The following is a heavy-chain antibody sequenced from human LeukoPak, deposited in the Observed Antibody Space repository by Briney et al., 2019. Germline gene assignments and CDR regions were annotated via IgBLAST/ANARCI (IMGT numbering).Heavy chain of an antibody. D-gene: IGHD3-3*01. Sequence: AGGSLRLSCAASGFTFSSYAMSWVRQAPGKGLEWVSAISGSGGSTYYADSVKGRFTISRDNAKNSLYLQMNSLRAEDTAVYYCAREYYDFWSGYPMNCWGQGTLVTVSS. V-gene: IGHV3-23*01. CDR1: GFTFSSYA. CDR3: AREYYDFWSGYPMNC. CDR2: ISGSGGST. J-gene: IGHJ4*02.